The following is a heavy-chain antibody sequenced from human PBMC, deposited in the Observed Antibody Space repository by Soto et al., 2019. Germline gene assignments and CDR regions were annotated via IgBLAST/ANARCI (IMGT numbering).Heavy chain of an antibody. CDR2: ISKDSGRAT. J-gene: IGHJ4*02. CDR3: ARDEIQIWSYVGTFEF. D-gene: IGHD5-18*01. CDR1: GFIFRDWF. Sequence: PGGSLRLSCAASGFIFRDWFMSWIRQAPGKGLEWISYISKDSGRATRYADSVKGRFTVSRDNAKNTVYLQIDSLGVEDTALYYCARDEIQIWSYVGTFEFWGQGTLVTVSS. V-gene: IGHV3-11*04.